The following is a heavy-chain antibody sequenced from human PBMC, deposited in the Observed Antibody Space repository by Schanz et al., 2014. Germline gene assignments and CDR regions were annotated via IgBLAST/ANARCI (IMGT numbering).Heavy chain of an antibody. Sequence: VQLLESGGGLVQPGGSLRLSCAASGFTFSKYWMSWVRQAPGKGLEWVAVISYDGSNKYYADSVKGRFTISRDNSKNTLYLQMNTLRAEDTAVYYCARDRGYCSGGSCLTFDYWGQGTLXTVSS. CDR2: ISYDGSNK. CDR3: ARDRGYCSGGSCLTFDY. J-gene: IGHJ4*02. D-gene: IGHD2-15*01. CDR1: GFTFSKYW. V-gene: IGHV3-30-3*01.